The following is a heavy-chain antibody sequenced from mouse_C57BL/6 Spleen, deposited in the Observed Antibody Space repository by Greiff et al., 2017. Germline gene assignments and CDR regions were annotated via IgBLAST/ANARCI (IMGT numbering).Heavy chain of an antibody. CDR3: ARSGVTTEFDY. CDR1: GYAFSSYW. D-gene: IGHD1-1*01. Sequence: QVHVKQSGAELVKPGASVKISCKASGYAFSSYWMNWVKQRSGKGLEWIGQIYPGDGDTNYNGRFKGKATLTADKSSSTAYMQLSSLTSEDAAVYFCARSGVTTEFDYWGQGTTLTVSS. J-gene: IGHJ2*01. V-gene: IGHV1-80*01. CDR2: IYPGDGDT.